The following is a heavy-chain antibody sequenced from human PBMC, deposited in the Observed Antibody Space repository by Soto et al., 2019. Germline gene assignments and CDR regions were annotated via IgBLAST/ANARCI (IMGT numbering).Heavy chain of an antibody. CDR1: GFTFSSYD. CDR2: IGTAGDT. Sequence: GSLRLSCAASGFTFSSYDMHWVRQATGKGLEWVSAIGTAGDTYYPGSVKGRFTISRENAKNSLYLQMNSLRAEDTAVYYCARREAITMVRGVEKYYYYGMDVWGQGTTVTVSS. CDR3: ARREAITMVRGVEKYYYYGMDV. J-gene: IGHJ6*02. V-gene: IGHV3-13*01. D-gene: IGHD3-10*01.